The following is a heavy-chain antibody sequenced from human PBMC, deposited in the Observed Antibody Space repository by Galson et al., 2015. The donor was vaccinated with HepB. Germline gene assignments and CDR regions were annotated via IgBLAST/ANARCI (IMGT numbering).Heavy chain of an antibody. CDR3: AQSLVVQSYFAD. D-gene: IGHD2-2*01. CDR1: GFTFSDYA. V-gene: IGHV3-23*01. J-gene: IGHJ4*02. CDR2: MSGRGGST. Sequence: SLRLPCAASGFTFSDYAMSWVRQAPGKGLEWVYVMSGRGGSTNYADSVKGRLTISRDNSKNPLYLQMHSLRAEDTAFYYCAQSLVVQSYFADWGQGTLVTVSS.